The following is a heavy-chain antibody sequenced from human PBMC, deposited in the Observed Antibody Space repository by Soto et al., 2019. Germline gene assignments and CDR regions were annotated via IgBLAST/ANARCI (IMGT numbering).Heavy chain of an antibody. CDR1: GFTFSSYA. Sequence: GGSLRLSCAASGFTFSSYAMSWVRQAPGKGLEWVSAISGSGGSTYYADSVKGRFTISRDNSKNTLYLQMNSLRAEDTAVYYCAGGCSSTSCYAGMVDYWGQGTLVTVSS. D-gene: IGHD2-2*01. CDR2: ISGSGGST. CDR3: AGGCSSTSCYAGMVDY. J-gene: IGHJ4*02. V-gene: IGHV3-23*01.